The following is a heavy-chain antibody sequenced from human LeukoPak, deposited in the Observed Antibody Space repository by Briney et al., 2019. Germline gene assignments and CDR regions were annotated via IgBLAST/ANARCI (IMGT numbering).Heavy chain of an antibody. Sequence: GGSLRLSCAASGFSFSSYAMHWVRQVPGKGLEWVAVISDDGNQMSDADSVKGRFTVSRDDSLNTLYLQMNSLRVDDTAVYYCAKRIDIAVVPEAATHQAFDVWGQGTMVTVSS. CDR1: GFSFSSYA. D-gene: IGHD2-15*01. V-gene: IGHV3-30-3*02. J-gene: IGHJ3*01. CDR2: ISDDGNQM. CDR3: AKRIDIAVVPEAATHQAFDV.